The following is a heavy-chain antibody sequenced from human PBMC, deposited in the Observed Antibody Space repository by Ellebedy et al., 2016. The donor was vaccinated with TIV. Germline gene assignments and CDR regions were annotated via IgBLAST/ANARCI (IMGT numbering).Heavy chain of an antibody. CDR3: ARDHTYGPVTIGH. Sequence: AASVKVSCKASGYTFTSYGISCVRQAPGQGLEWMGWISSYDGNRNYAKKFQGRVTMTTDTSTNTAYMELRSLRSDDTAVYYCARDHTYGPVTIGHWGQGTLVTVSS. V-gene: IGHV1-18*04. CDR2: ISSYDGNR. CDR1: GYTFTSYG. D-gene: IGHD4-17*01. J-gene: IGHJ4*02.